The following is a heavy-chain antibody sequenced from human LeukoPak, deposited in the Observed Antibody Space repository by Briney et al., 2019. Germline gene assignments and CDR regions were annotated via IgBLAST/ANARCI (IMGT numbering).Heavy chain of an antibody. V-gene: IGHV3-7*01. J-gene: IGHJ4*02. CDR1: GFTFNNYW. CDR2: IKQDGSEK. D-gene: IGHD2-15*01. Sequence: GGSLRLSCSASGFTFNNYWMSWVRQAPGKGLEWVANIKQDGSEKYCVGSVKGRFTISRVIAMNLLYLQVNGLRAEDTAVYYCARRYCSGGDCYSGNFDYWGQGTLVTVSS. CDR3: ARRYCSGGDCYSGNFDY.